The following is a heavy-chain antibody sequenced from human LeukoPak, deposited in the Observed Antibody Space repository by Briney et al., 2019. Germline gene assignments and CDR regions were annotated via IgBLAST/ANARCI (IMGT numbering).Heavy chain of an antibody. CDR2: ISSSSSTI. CDR1: GFTFSSYS. Sequence: SGGSLRLSCAASGFTFSSYSMNWVRQAPGKGLEWVSYISSSSSTIYYADSVKGRFTISRDNAKNSLYLQMNSLRAEDTAVYYCAKIPVPRLLLWFGECYWGQGTLVTVSS. CDR3: AKIPVPRLLLWFGECY. V-gene: IGHV3-48*01. D-gene: IGHD3-10*01. J-gene: IGHJ4*02.